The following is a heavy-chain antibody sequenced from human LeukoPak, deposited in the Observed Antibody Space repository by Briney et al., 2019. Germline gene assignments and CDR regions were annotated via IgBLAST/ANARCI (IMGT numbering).Heavy chain of an antibody. CDR2: TYTSGST. CDR1: GGSISSYY. J-gene: IGHJ6*03. Sequence: PSETLSLTCTVPGGSISSYYWSWIRQPAGKGLEWIGRTYTSGSTNYNPSLKSRVTMSVDTSKNQFSLKLSSVTAADTAVYYCARGGYTYGHDYYYLAVWGKGTTVTISS. CDR3: ARGGYTYGHDYYYLAV. V-gene: IGHV4-4*07. D-gene: IGHD5-18*01.